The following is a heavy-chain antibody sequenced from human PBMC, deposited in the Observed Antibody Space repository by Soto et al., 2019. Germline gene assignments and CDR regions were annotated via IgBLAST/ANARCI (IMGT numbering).Heavy chain of an antibody. CDR1: GFSLSTGGVG. D-gene: IGHD1-1*01. Sequence: QITLKESGPTLVKPTQTLTLTCTFSGFSLSTGGVGVGWIRQPPGKALEWLALIYWDDDKRYSPSLKSKLTIPKHTSKYQVALIPTTLDPVDTATYYCAHRASPPGLEGQFYPYSYCAGLAVWGQQTTVTVSS. J-gene: IGHJ6*02. V-gene: IGHV2-5*02. CDR2: IYWDDDK. CDR3: AHRASPPGLEGQFYPYSYCAGLAV.